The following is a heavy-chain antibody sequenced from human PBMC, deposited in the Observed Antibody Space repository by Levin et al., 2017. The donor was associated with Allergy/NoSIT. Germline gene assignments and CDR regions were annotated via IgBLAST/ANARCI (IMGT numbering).Heavy chain of an antibody. V-gene: IGHV4-59*01. CDR1: GGSISIFY. Sequence: SETLSLTCTVSGGSISIFYWSWIRQPPGKGLEWIGYIHSSGRTNYNPSLKSRVTTSVDTSKNQFSLKLNSVTSADTAVYFCAGDTGGFAFDIWGQGSLVTVSS. CDR3: AGDTGGFAFDI. J-gene: IGHJ3*02. CDR2: IHSSGRT. D-gene: IGHD1-26*01.